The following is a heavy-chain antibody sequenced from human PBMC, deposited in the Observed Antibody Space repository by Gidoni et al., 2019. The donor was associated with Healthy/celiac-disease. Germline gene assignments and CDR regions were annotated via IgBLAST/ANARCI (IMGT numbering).Heavy chain of an antibody. J-gene: IGHJ5*02. D-gene: IGHD4-17*01. CDR2: IYYSGST. CDR1: GGSFSSYY. Sequence: QVQLQESGPGLVKPSESLSLTCTVPGGSFSSYYWSWIRPPPGKGLEWIGYIYYSGSTNYNPSLKSRVTISVDTSKNQFSLKLSSVTAADTAVYYCARDSFHYGDTGWFDPWGQGTLVTVSS. V-gene: IGHV4-59*01. CDR3: ARDSFHYGDTGWFDP.